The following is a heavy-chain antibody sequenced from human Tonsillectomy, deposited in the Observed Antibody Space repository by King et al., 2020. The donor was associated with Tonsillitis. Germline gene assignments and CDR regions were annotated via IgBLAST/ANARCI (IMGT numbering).Heavy chain of an antibody. CDR3: TTELYYYDSSGYYPLFDY. CDR2: IKSKTDCGET. CDR1: GFTFTNAL. J-gene: IGHJ4*02. V-gene: IGHV3-15*01. D-gene: IGHD3-22*01. Sequence: VQLVESGGGLVKPGGSLRLSCAASGFTFTNALMSWVRQAPGKGLGWVGRIKSKTDCGETDYAAPGKGRFTISRDDSKNTLYLQMNSLKTEDTAVYYCTTELYYYDSSGYYPLFDYWGQGTLVTVSS.